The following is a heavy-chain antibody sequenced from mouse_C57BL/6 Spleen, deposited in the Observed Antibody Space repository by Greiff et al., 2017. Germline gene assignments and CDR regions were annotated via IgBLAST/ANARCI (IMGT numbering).Heavy chain of an antibody. CDR1: GYTFTDYY. J-gene: IGHJ2*01. D-gene: IGHD2-3*01. V-gene: IGHV1-76*01. CDR3: ARFDSILDY. CDR2: IYPGSGNT. Sequence: VQRVESGAELVRPGASVKLSCKASGYTFTDYYINWVKQRPGQGLEWIARIYPGSGNTYYNGKFKGKATLTAEKSSSTAYMQLSSLSSEDSAVYFYARFDSILDYWGQGTTLTVSS.